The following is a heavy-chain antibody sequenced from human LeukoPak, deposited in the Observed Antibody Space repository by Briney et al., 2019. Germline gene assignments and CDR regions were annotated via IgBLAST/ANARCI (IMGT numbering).Heavy chain of an antibody. D-gene: IGHD3-16*02. CDR3: AKYVWGSYPTFEDY. V-gene: IGHV4-59*12. CDR1: GGSISSYY. CDR2: ISYSGST. J-gene: IGHJ4*02. Sequence: PSETLSLTCPVSGGSISSYYFSWIRQPPGKGLEWIGYISYSGSTNYNPSLKSRVTISVDTSKNQFSLKLRSVTAADTAVYYCAKYVWGSYPTFEDYWGQGTLVTVSS.